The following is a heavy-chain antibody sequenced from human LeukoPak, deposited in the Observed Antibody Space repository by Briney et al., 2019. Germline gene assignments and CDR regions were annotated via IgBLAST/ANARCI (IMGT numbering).Heavy chain of an antibody. Sequence: SETLSLTCTVSGYSINSGFYWGWIRQPPGKGLEWIGSIYHSGNTYYNPSLKSRVTISVDKSKNQFSLKLSSVTAADTAVYYCGRNGAYNLDYWGQGTLVTVSS. V-gene: IGHV4-38-2*02. CDR1: GYSINSGFY. D-gene: IGHD1-14*01. J-gene: IGHJ4*02. CDR2: IYHSGNT. CDR3: GRNGAYNLDY.